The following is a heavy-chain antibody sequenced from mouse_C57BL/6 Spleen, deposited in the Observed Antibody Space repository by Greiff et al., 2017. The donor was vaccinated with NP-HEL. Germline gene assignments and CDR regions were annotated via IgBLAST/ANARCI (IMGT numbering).Heavy chain of an antibody. CDR2: IYPSDSET. V-gene: IGHV1-61*01. CDR1: GYTFTSYW. J-gene: IGHJ1*03. D-gene: IGHD2-10*01. Sequence: QVQLKQPGAELVRPGSSVKLSCKASGYTFTSYWMEWVKQRPGQGLEWIGNIYPSDSETHYNQKFKDKATLTVDKSSSTAYMQLSSLTSEDSAVYYCARRAYYGNYGYFDVWGTGTTVTVSS. CDR3: ARRAYYGNYGYFDV.